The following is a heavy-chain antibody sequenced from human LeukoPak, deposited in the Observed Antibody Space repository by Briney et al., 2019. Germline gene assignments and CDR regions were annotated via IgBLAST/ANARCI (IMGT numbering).Heavy chain of an antibody. J-gene: IGHJ2*01. D-gene: IGHD5-12*01. CDR2: ISYSGST. V-gene: IGHV4-59*08. CDR1: GGSISSYF. CDR3: ARKSSRGGFNGYDFWYFDL. Sequence: NPSETLSLTCTVSGGSISSYFWSWLRQPPGKRLEWIGYISYSGSTDYNPSLKSRVTLSVDTSKNPLSLKLSSVTAADTAVYYCARKSSRGGFNGYDFWYFDLWGRGTLVTVSS.